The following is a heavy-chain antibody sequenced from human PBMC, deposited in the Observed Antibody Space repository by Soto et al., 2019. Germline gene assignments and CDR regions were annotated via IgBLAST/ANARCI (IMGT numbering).Heavy chain of an antibody. V-gene: IGHV1-3*01. D-gene: IGHD3-22*01. CDR2: INAGNGNT. CDR1: GYTFTRYA. CDR3: ASYQGLDYYESSCYFFFAF. J-gene: IGHJ4*02. Sequence: GASVKVSCKASGYTFTRYAMHGVRQAPGQRLEWMGWINAGNGNTKYSQNVQGRVTITRDTYAGTAYMQLSSLRSEDTAVYYCASYQGLDYYESSCYFFFAFWGQGTLVTVSS.